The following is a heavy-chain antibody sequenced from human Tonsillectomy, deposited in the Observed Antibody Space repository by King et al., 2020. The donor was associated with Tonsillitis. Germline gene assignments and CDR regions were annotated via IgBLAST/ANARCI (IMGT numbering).Heavy chain of an antibody. V-gene: IGHV4-39*01. CDR2: IFYSGTT. CDR1: GFSVSSSNHF. CDR3: ARAGAAAGVTGFYRPDWFDP. D-gene: IGHD3-9*01. J-gene: IGHJ5*02. Sequence: LQLQESGPGLVKPSETLSLMCTVSGFSVSSSNHFWGWIRQPPGKGLEWIGSIFYSGTTYYNPSLERRVTISVDRSKNQFSLKLSSVTAADTAVYYCARAGAAAGVTGFYRPDWFDPWGQGTLVTVSS.